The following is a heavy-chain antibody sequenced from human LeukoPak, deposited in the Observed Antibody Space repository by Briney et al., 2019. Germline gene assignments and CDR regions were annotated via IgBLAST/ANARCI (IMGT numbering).Heavy chain of an antibody. J-gene: IGHJ4*02. Sequence: GGSLRLSCTASGYSFSDHYMTWMRHAPGKGLEWISYITSSGRSTDYTDSVKGRFIISRDNAMNSLFLQMSSLRVDDTAVYYCTRDPDYGDPDWGQGTLVTVSS. CDR3: TRDPDYGDPD. V-gene: IGHV3-11*01. CDR2: ITSSGRST. D-gene: IGHD2-21*01. CDR1: GYSFSDHY.